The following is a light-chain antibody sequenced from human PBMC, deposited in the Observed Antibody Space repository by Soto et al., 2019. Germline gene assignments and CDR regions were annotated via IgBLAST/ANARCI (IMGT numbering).Light chain of an antibody. Sequence: ETVMTQSPATLSVSPGERATLSCRASQSVRTKLAWYQQKPGQAPRLLIYGASSRAKGIPARFSGSESGTEFTRTISILQSEDTAVYYCQQYNNWDADITVGQGTRLEIK. V-gene: IGKV3D-15*03. CDR3: QQYNNWDADIT. J-gene: IGKJ5*01. CDR1: QSVRTK. CDR2: GAS.